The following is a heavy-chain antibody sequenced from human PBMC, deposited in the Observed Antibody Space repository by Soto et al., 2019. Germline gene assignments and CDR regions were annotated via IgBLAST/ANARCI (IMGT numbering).Heavy chain of an antibody. D-gene: IGHD3-9*01. CDR2: IKQDGSEK. CDR1: GVTFSSYW. CDR3: ATTWRYFDWLYDY. V-gene: IGHV3-7*01. J-gene: IGHJ4*02. Sequence: GGSLRLSCAASGVTFSSYWMSWVRQAPGKGLEWVANIKQDGSEKYCVDSVKGRFTISRDNAKNSLYLQMNSLRAEDTAVYYCATTWRYFDWLYDYWGQGTLVTVSS.